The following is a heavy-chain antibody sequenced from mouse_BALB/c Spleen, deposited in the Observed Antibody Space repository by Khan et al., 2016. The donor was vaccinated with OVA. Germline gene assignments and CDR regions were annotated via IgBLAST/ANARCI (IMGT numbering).Heavy chain of an antibody. CDR1: GYSITSDYA. Sequence: EVQLVESGPGLVKPSQSLSLTCTVTGYSITSDYAWNWIRQFPGNKLEWMGYISYSGSTNYNPALKSRISITRDTSKNQFFLQLKSVTTEDTATYYCARDGSRYNYAMDYWGQGTSVTVSS. CDR3: ARDGSRYNYAMDY. J-gene: IGHJ4*01. D-gene: IGHD2-3*01. V-gene: IGHV3-2*02. CDR2: ISYSGST.